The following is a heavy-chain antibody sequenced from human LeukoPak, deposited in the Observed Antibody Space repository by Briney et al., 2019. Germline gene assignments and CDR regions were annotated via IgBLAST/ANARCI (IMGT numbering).Heavy chain of an antibody. CDR3: AKSPHQYGSGSYQNWFDP. V-gene: IGHV3-23*01. CDR1: GFTFSSYA. Sequence: SGGSLRRSCAASGFTFSSYAMSWVRQAPGKGLEWVSAISGSGGSTYYADSVKGRFTISRDNSKNTLYLQMNGLRAEDTAVYYCAKSPHQYGSGSYQNWFDPWGQGTLVTVSS. D-gene: IGHD3-10*01. CDR2: ISGSGGST. J-gene: IGHJ5*02.